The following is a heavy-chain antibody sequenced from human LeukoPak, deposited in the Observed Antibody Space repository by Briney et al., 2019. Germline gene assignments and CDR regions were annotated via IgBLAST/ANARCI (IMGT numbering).Heavy chain of an antibody. V-gene: IGHV3-23*01. D-gene: IGHD6-13*01. CDR3: AKGEYSSSWYDY. J-gene: IGHJ4*02. CDR2: ISGSGGST. CDR1: GFTFSSYW. Sequence: GGSLRLSCAASGFTFSSYWMNWARQAPGKGLEWVSAISGSGGSTYYADSVKGRFTISRDNSKNTLYLQMNSLRAEDTAVYYCAKGEYSSSWYDYWGQGTLVTVSS.